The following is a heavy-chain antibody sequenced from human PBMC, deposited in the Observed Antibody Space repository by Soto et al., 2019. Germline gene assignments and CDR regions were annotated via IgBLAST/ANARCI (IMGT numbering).Heavy chain of an antibody. CDR1: GYTFTTYY. V-gene: IGHV1-46*01. CDR3: AEWYSSDGSGFSDPLNV. J-gene: IGHJ3*01. Sequence: ASVKVSCKGSGYTFTTYYINWVRQAPGQGLEWVGIVNPNTGYTSYPQKFQGRVTMTRDTSPSTVYMELSSLTSEDTAVYYCAEWYSSDGSGFSDPLNVWGQGTMVTVSS. D-gene: IGHD3-22*01. CDR2: VNPNTGYT.